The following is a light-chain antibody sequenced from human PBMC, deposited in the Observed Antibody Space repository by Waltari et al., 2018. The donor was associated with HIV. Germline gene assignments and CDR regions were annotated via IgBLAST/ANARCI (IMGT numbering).Light chain of an antibody. Sequence: QSVLTQPPSVSGAPGQRVTISCSGSSSTIGAGFDVHWYQHLPGPAPNLLIYNDFNRPSGVPDRFAGSKSCTSASLAITGLQAEDEADYYCQSYDSTLTGVFGGGTKLTVL. J-gene: IGLJ3*02. V-gene: IGLV1-40*01. CDR3: QSYDSTLTGV. CDR1: SSTIGAGFD. CDR2: NDF.